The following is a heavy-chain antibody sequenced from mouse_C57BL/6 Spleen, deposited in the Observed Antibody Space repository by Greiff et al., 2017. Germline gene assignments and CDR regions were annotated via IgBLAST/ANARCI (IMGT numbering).Heavy chain of an antibody. V-gene: IGHV3-6*01. D-gene: IGHD1-3*01. CDR2: ISYDGSN. J-gene: IGHJ2*01. CDR3: VRTYNTGRENYTDT. CDR1: GYSITSGYY. Sequence: EVKLQESGPGLVKPSQSLSLTCSVTGYSITSGYYWNWIRQFPGNKLEWMGYISYDGSNNYNPSLKNRISITRDTSKNQFFLKLNSVTTEDTATYNCVRTYNTGRENYTDTWGEGTTLTLSP.